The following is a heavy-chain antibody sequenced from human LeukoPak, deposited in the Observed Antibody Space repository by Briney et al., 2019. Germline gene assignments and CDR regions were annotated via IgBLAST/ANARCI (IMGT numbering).Heavy chain of an antibody. J-gene: IGHJ6*03. CDR3: ARVKPYENYYNSYYMDV. CDR1: GGSIRGYY. CDR2: IYYSGST. Sequence: SETLSLTCTVSGGSIRGYYWSWIRQPPGRGLGWIGYIYYSGSTNYNSSLKGRVTISVDTSKNKFSLRLSSVTAADTAVYYCARVKPYENYYNSYYMDVWGKGTTVTISS. V-gene: IGHV4-59*01. D-gene: IGHD1-7*01.